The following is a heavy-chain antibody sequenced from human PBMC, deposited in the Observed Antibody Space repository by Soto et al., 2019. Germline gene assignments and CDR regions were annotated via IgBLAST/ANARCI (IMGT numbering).Heavy chain of an antibody. J-gene: IGHJ6*02. CDR3: ARLPNYYGSGSYGYYYYGMDV. Sequence: SGPTLVNPTQTLTLTCTFSGFSLSTSGMCVSWIRQPPGKALEWLALIDWDDDKYYSTSLKTRLTIFKDTSKNQVVLTLTNMDPVDTATYYCARLPNYYGSGSYGYYYYGMDVWGQGTTVTVSS. V-gene: IGHV2-70*01. D-gene: IGHD3-10*01. CDR1: GFSLSTSGMC. CDR2: IDWDDDK.